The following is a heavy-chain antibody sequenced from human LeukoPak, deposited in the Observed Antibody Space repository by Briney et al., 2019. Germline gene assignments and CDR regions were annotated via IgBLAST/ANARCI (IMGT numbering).Heavy chain of an antibody. CDR2: INRSGST. V-gene: IGHV4-34*01. D-gene: IGHD6-6*01. J-gene: IGHJ5*02. CDR1: GGSFNTYY. CDR3: AVSAAALFDP. Sequence: SETLSLTCAVYGGSFNTYYWSWIRQPPGKGLEWIGEINRSGSTNYNSSLSLKSRVTISVDTSKNQFSLKLSSVTAADTAVYYCAVSAAALFDPWGQGTLVTVSS.